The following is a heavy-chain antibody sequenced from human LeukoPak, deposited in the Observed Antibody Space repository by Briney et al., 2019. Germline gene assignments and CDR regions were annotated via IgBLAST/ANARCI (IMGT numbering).Heavy chain of an antibody. V-gene: IGHV4-34*01. D-gene: IGHD3-22*01. CDR1: GGSFSGYY. Sequence: PSETLSLTCAVYGGSFSGYYWSWIRQPPGKGLEWIGEINHSGSTNYNPSLKSRVTISVDTSKNQFSLKLSSVTAADTAVYYCARYSDNYYDSSGYVDAFDIWGQGTMVTVSS. CDR3: ARYSDNYYDSSGYVDAFDI. CDR2: INHSGST. J-gene: IGHJ3*02.